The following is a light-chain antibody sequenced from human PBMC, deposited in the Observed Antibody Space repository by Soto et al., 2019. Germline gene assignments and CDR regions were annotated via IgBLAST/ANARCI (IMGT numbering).Light chain of an antibody. V-gene: IGLV1-51*01. CDR1: RSNIGTNF. Sequence: QSVLTQPPSVSAAPGQKVTISCSGSRSNIGTNFVSWYQQLPGSAPKLLNYDNNKRPSGIPDRFSASKSGTSATLGITGPQTGDEADYYCGTWDSSLSVVVFGGGTKLTVL. J-gene: IGLJ2*01. CDR3: GTWDSSLSVVV. CDR2: DNN.